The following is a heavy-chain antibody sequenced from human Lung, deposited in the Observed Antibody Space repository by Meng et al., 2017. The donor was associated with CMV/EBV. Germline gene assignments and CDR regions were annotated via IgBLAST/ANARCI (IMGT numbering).Heavy chain of an antibody. CDR3: AASSSSWYQNWFDP. CDR1: GYTFTSYG. CDR2: ISAYNGNT. D-gene: IGHD6-13*01. V-gene: IGHV1-18*01. J-gene: IGHJ5*02. Sequence: VQLVQFGAEVKKPGASVKVSCKASGYTFTSYGISWVRQAPGQGLEWMGWISAYNGNTNYAQKLQGRITMTTDTSTSTAYMELRSLRSDDTAVYYCAASSSSWYQNWFDPWGQGTLVTVSS.